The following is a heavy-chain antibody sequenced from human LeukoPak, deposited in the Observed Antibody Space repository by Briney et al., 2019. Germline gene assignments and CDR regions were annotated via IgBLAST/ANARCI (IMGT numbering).Heavy chain of an antibody. J-gene: IGHJ3*02. CDR2: IYYSGST. V-gene: IGHV4-59*11. CDR1: GGSISSHY. D-gene: IGHD3-10*01. Sequence: SETLSLTCTGSGGSISSHYWSWIRQPPGKGLEWIGYIYYSGSTNYNPSLKSRVTISVDTSKNQFSLKPSSVTAADTAVYFCARDSPLERGDDAFDIWGQGTMVTVSS. CDR3: ARDSPLERGDDAFDI.